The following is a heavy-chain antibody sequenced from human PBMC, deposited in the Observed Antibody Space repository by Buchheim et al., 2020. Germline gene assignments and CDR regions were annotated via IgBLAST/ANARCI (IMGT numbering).Heavy chain of an antibody. J-gene: IGHJ4*02. CDR3: ARDMDCTNGVCPLDY. V-gene: IGHV4-61*02. D-gene: IGHD2-8*01. CDR2: IYTSGST. CDR1: GGSISSGSYY. Sequence: QVQLQESGPGLVKPSQTLSLTCTVSGGSISSGSYYWSWIRQPAGKGLGWIGRIYTSGSTNYNPSLKSRVNISVDTSKNQFSLKLSSVTAADTAVYYCARDMDCTNGVCPLDYWGQGTL.